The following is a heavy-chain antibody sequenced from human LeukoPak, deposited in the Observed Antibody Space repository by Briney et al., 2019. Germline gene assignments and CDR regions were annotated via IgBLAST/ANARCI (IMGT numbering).Heavy chain of an antibody. CDR2: INHSGST. J-gene: IGHJ4*02. D-gene: IGHD4-4*01. CDR1: GGSFSGYY. Sequence: SETLSLTCAVYGGSFSGYYWSWIRQPPGKGLEWIGEINHSGSTNYNPSLKSRVTISVDTSKNQFSLKLSSVTAADTAVYYCARHILYSNYVFDSWGQGILVTVAS. V-gene: IGHV4-34*01. CDR3: ARHILYSNYVFDS.